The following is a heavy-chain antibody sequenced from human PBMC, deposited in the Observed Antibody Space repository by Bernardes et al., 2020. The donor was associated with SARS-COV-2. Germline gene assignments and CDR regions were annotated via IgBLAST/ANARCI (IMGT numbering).Heavy chain of an antibody. CDR3: AKPPSPRHYSYVMDV. D-gene: IGHD6-25*01. V-gene: IGHV3-23*01. CDR1: GFTFSNYA. J-gene: IGHJ6*02. CDR2: ISSSGGST. Sequence: GGSLRLSCAASGFTFSNYAMNWVRQAPGKGLEWVSAISSSGGSTYYAESMKGRFTISRDNSKNTLYLQLNSLRAEDTAVYYCAKPPSPRHYSYVMDVWGQGTKVTVSS.